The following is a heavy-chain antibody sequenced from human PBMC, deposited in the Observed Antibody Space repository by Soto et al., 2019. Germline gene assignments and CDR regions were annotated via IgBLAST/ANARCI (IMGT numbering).Heavy chain of an antibody. Sequence: ASVKVSCKASGYTFTTYSMHWVRQAPGQRLEWMGWIHAGNGNTEHSQKFQGRVTITRDTSASTAYLELGSLRSEDTAVYYCARAACSSTSCYNYYAYGMDVWGQWTAVTVSS. CDR1: GYTFTTYS. CDR3: ARAACSSTSCYNYYAYGMDV. J-gene: IGHJ6*02. V-gene: IGHV1-3*01. CDR2: IHAGNGNT. D-gene: IGHD2-2*01.